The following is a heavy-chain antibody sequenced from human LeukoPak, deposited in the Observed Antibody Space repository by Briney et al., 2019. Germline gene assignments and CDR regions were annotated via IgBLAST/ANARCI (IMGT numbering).Heavy chain of an antibody. J-gene: IGHJ4*02. CDR3: ARDSLVGSTTPVFDY. Sequence: GGSLRLSCAASRFTFSTYSMNWVRQAPGKGLEWVSSIDSTSTYIYYADAVKGRFTISRDNAKNSLYLQMDSLRAEDTAVYYCARDSLVGSTTPVFDYWGQGTLVTVSS. D-gene: IGHD1-26*01. CDR2: IDSTSTYI. V-gene: IGHV3-21*04. CDR1: RFTFSTYS.